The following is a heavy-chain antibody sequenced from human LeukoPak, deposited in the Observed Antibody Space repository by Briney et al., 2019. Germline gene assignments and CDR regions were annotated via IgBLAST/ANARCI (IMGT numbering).Heavy chain of an antibody. D-gene: IGHD1-26*01. CDR1: GYTLTELS. V-gene: IGHV1-24*01. J-gene: IGHJ4*02. Sequence: ASVKVSCKVSGYTLTELSMHWVRQAPGKGLEWMGGFDPEDGGTIYAQKFQGRVTMTEDTSTDTAYMELSSLRSEDTAVYYCATPAPNSGSYPFDYWGQGTLVTVSS. CDR3: ATPAPNSGSYPFDY. CDR2: FDPEDGGT.